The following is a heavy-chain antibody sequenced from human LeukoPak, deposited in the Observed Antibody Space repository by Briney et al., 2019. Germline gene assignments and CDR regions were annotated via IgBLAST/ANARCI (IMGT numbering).Heavy chain of an antibody. V-gene: IGHV4-39*07. CDR2: TYYSGTT. CDR1: GASNSRTNDYY. Sequence: PSETLSLTYTVSGASNSRTNDYYWGWIRQPPGKGLDWIGNTYYSGTTSYNPSLKSRVTISVDTSKNQFSLKLSSVTAADTAVYYCARSEVTTLLGAFDYWGQGTLVTVSS. J-gene: IGHJ4*02. D-gene: IGHD4-17*01. CDR3: ARSEVTTLLGAFDY.